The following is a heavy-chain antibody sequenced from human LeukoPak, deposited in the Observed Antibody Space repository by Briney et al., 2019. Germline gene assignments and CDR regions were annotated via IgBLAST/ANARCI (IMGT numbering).Heavy chain of an antibody. J-gene: IGHJ4*02. CDR3: ARGDYGDYVHY. D-gene: IGHD4-17*01. CDR2: IYYSGST. V-gene: IGHV4-59*01. CDR1: GGAISSYY. Sequence: PSETLSLTCTVSGGAISSYYWSWIRQPPGKGLEWIGYIYYSGSTNYNPSLKSRVTISVDTSKNQFSLKLSSVTAAHTAVYYCARGDYGDYVHYWGQGTLVTVSS.